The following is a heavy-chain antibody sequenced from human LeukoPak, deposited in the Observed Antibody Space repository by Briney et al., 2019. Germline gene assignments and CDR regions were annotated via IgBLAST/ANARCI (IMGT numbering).Heavy chain of an antibody. CDR1: GGSISSGGYY. V-gene: IGHV4-31*03. D-gene: IGHD3-22*01. J-gene: IGHJ5*02. Sequence: PSETLSLTCTVSGGSISSGGYYWSWIRQHPGKGLEWIGYIYYSGSTYYNPPLKSRVTISVDTSKNQFSLKLSSVTAADTAVYYCARLGASSGFYYWFDPWGQGTLVTVSS. CDR2: IYYSGST. CDR3: ARLGASSGFYYWFDP.